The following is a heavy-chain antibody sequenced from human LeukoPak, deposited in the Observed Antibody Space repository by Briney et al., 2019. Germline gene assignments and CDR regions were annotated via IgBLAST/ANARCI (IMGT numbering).Heavy chain of an antibody. CDR3: ARDIRNYYDSGAYGWFDP. CDR2: IRYDGRNK. J-gene: IGHJ5*02. Sequence: GGSLRLSCAASGFTFSTYGMHWVRQAPGKGLEWVAFIRYDGRNKYYADSVKGRFTISRDNSKNTLCLQMNSLRAEDTATYYCARDIRNYYDSGAYGWFDPWGQGTLVSVSS. V-gene: IGHV3-30*02. D-gene: IGHD3-10*01. CDR1: GFTFSTYG.